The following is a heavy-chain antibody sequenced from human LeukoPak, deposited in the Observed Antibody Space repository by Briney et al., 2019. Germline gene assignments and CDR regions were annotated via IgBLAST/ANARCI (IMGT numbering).Heavy chain of an antibody. J-gene: IGHJ6*02. CDR2: IYYSRST. Sequence: PSGTLSLTCTVSGGSISSDYWSWIRQSPGKGLEWIGYIYYSRSTNYNPSFESRVTISKDTSKNQVSLKLSSVTAADTAVYYCARPWQYYYYGMDVRGQGITVTVSS. CDR1: GGSISSDY. V-gene: IGHV4-59*08. D-gene: IGHD5-24*01. CDR3: ARPWQYYYYGMDV.